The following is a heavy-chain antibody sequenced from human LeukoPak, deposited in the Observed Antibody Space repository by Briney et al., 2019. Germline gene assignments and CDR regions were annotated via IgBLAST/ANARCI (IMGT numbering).Heavy chain of an antibody. CDR2: INHSGST. D-gene: IGHD2-2*02. V-gene: IGHV4-34*01. J-gene: IGHJ5*02. Sequence: SETLSLTCAVYGGSFSGYYWSWIRQPPGKGLEWIGEINHSGSTNYNPSLKSRVTISVDTSKNQFSLKLSSVTAADTAVYYCARGSSFYSSVRTTNNWFDPWGQGTLVTVSS. CDR1: GGSFSGYY. CDR3: ARGSSFYSSVRTTNNWFDP.